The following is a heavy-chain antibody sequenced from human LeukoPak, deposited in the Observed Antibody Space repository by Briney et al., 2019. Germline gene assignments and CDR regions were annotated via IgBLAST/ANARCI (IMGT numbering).Heavy chain of an antibody. D-gene: IGHD6-13*01. V-gene: IGHV4-59*01. CDR1: GGSISSYY. J-gene: IGHJ3*02. CDR3: ARVASLNLQSSWYGVRAFDI. CDR2: IYYSGST. Sequence: SETLSLTCTVSGGSISSYYWSWIRQPPGKGLEWIGYIYYSGSTNYNPSLKSRVTISADTSKNQFSLKLSSVTAADTAVYYCARVASLNLQSSWYGVRAFDIWGQGTMVTVSS.